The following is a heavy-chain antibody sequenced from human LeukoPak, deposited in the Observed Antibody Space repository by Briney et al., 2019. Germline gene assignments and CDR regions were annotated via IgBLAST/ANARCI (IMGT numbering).Heavy chain of an antibody. CDR1: GGSVSSGRNY. Sequence: SETLSLTCSVSGGSVSSGRNYWGWNRLPPGKGLEWIGYIYYTGSTNYNPSLKNRATISVDMSKNQFSLKLTSVTAADTAVYYCAREGTLTGYYDDDFYYYGMDVWGKGTTVIVSS. D-gene: IGHD3-9*01. CDR2: IYYTGST. CDR3: AREGTLTGYYDDDFYYYGMDV. V-gene: IGHV4-61*01. J-gene: IGHJ6*04.